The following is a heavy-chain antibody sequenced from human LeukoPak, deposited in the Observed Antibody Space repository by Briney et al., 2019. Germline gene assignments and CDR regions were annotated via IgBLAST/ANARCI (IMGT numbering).Heavy chain of an antibody. CDR2: ITYSSGNT. Sequence: GGSLRLSCAASGFTFSAYGMSWFRQAPGKGLEWVSAITYSSGNTYYADSVKGRFTISRDNSKSTLYLQMNSLRAEDTALYYCAKDGTGCGGDCYSDYWGQGTLVTVSS. D-gene: IGHD2-21*02. J-gene: IGHJ4*02. CDR1: GFTFSAYG. CDR3: AKDGTGCGGDCYSDY. V-gene: IGHV3-23*01.